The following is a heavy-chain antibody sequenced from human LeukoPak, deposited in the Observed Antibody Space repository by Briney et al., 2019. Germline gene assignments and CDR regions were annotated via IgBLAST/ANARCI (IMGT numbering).Heavy chain of an antibody. J-gene: IGHJ6*03. CDR1: GYTFSDYY. V-gene: IGHV1-2*02. Sequence: ASVKVSCKTSGYTFSDYYIHWIRQAPGQGLEWVGWINPNSGDTDYAQKFQGRVTVTRDTSISTAYMELGRLRSDDTAVYYCAREYGSGSYGSYYYYMDVWGKGTTVTISS. CDR2: INPNSGDT. CDR3: AREYGSGSYGSYYYYMDV. D-gene: IGHD3-10*01.